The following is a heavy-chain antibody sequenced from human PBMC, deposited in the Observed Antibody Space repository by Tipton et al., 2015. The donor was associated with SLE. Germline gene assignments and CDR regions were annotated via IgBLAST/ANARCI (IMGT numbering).Heavy chain of an antibody. V-gene: IGHV4-34*01. CDR3: ASYGEVWYFDL. CDR1: GGSFSGYY. Sequence: TLSLTCAVYGGSFSGYYWSWIRQPPGKGLEWIGEINHSGSTNYNPSLKSRVTMSVDTSKNQFSLKLSSVTAADTAVYYCASYGEVWYFDLWGRGTLVTVSS. D-gene: IGHD4/OR15-4a*01. CDR2: INHSGST. J-gene: IGHJ2*01.